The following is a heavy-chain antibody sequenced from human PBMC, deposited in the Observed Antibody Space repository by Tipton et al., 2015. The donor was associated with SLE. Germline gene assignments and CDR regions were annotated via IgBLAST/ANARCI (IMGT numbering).Heavy chain of an antibody. CDR1: GYTFTSYG. J-gene: IGHJ4*02. D-gene: IGHD6-19*01. V-gene: IGHV1-18*01. Sequence: QSGAEVKKPGASVRVSCKASGYTFTSYGISWVRQAPGQGLEWMGWISAYNGNTNYAQKLQGRVTMTTDTSTSTAYMELRSLRSDDTAVYYCARLRYSSGYRGPHFDYWGQGTLVTVSS. CDR3: ARLRYSSGYRGPHFDY. CDR2: ISAYNGNT.